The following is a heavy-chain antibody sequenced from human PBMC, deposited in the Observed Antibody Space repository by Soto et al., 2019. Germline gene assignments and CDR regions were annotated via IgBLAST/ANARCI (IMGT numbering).Heavy chain of an antibody. D-gene: IGHD3-3*01. CDR1: CYTFTSYG. CDR2: ISAYNGNT. V-gene: IGHV1-18*01. J-gene: IGHJ5*02. Sequence: GASVKVSCKASCYTFTSYGISWVRQAPGQGLEWMGWISAYNGNTNYAQKLQGRVTMTTDTSTSTAYMELRSLRSDDTAVYYCARMVGPENDYYDFWSGYSRWFDPWGQGTLVTVSS. CDR3: ARMVGPENDYYDFWSGYSRWFDP.